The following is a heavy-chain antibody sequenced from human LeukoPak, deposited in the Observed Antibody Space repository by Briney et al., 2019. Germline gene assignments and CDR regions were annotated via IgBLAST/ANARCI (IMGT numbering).Heavy chain of an antibody. CDR1: GYSFTSYW. J-gene: IGHJ6*03. Sequence: GESLKISCKGSGYSFTSYWIGWVRQMPGKGLEWMGIIYPGDSDARYSPSFQGQVTISADKSINTAHPQWSSLKASDTALYYCARHVWDQYASSSNYYYMDVWGKGTTVTVSS. D-gene: IGHD6-6*01. CDR2: IYPGDSDA. V-gene: IGHV5-51*01. CDR3: ARHVWDQYASSSNYYYMDV.